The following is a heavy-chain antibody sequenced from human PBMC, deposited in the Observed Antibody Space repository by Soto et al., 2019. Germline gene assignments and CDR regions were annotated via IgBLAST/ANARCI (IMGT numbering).Heavy chain of an antibody. V-gene: IGHV4-39*01. J-gene: IGHJ4*02. D-gene: IGHD3-10*01. CDR1: GGSISGYY. Sequence: QVQLQESGPGLVKPSETLSLTCTVSGGSISGYYWTWIRQPPGKGLEWVGSLFYGGTTDYNPSRKSRPTMSLDTSKNHFSPELRSVTAADTAVYYCARHRGPAPVYWGQGTLVTASS. CDR2: LFYGGTT. CDR3: ARHRGPAPVY.